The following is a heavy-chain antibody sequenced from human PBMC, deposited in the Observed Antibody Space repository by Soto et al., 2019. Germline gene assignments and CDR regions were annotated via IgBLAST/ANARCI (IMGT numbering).Heavy chain of an antibody. J-gene: IGHJ5*01. D-gene: IGHD6-19*01. Sequence: QVQLVQSGAEVKRPGASVMLACKASGYTLTSYGISWVRQAPGQGLEWMGWISTCTGDTNYARKTQGRGPLSTDTSTNTASLELRRLRPEETAVYYCARDQGQDTGWDSFDSCCPGTLVSVSS. CDR3: ARDQGQDTGWDSFDS. V-gene: IGHV1-18*04. CDR2: ISTCTGDT. CDR1: GYTLTSYG.